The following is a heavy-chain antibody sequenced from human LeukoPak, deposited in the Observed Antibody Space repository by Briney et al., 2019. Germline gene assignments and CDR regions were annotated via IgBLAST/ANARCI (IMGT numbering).Heavy chain of an antibody. CDR1: GFTFSSYA. CDR2: ISYDGSNK. V-gene: IGHV3-30-3*01. CDR3: ASSRLFYQLITPFDY. Sequence: PGGSLRLSYAASGFTFSSYAMHWVRQAPGKGLEWVAVISYDGSNKYHADSVKGRFTISRDNSKNTLYLQMNSLRAEDTAVYYCASSRLFYQLITPFDYWGQGTLVTVSS. D-gene: IGHD2-2*01. J-gene: IGHJ4*02.